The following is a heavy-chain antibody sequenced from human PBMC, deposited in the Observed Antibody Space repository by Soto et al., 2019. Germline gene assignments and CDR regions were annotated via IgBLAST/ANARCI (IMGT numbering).Heavy chain of an antibody. Sequence: PGGSLRLSCAGSGFPFRDYYMSWIRQAPGKGLEWLSYISGSSDYTNSADSVKGRFTISRDNAKNSLFLQMNNLTADDTAMYYCARDLGSSRSNYFRSWGLGTMVTFSS. J-gene: IGHJ4*02. V-gene: IGHV3-11*06. CDR2: ISGSSDYT. D-gene: IGHD3-10*02. CDR3: ARDLGSSRSNYFRS. CDR1: GFPFRDYY.